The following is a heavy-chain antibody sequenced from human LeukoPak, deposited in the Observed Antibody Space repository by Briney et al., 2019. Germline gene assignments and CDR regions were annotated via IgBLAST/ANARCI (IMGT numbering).Heavy chain of an antibody. CDR1: VDSISSYY. D-gene: IGHD6-13*01. J-gene: IGHJ4*02. V-gene: IGHV4-59*08. Sequence: SETLSLTCTVSVDSISSYYWSWIRQPPGKGPEWIGYIYYSGSTNYNPSLKSRVTISVDTSKNQFSLKLSSVTAADTAVYYCARHSAAAGISYWGQGTLVTVSS. CDR2: IYYSGST. CDR3: ARHSAAAGISY.